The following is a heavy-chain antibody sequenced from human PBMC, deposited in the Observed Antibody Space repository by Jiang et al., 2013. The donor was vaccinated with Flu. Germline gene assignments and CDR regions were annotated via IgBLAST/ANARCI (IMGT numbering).Heavy chain of an antibody. CDR3: AKDQGDYGRYYNGMDV. J-gene: IGHJ6*02. CDR1: GFSFSRYG. V-gene: IGHV3-30*18. Sequence: QLLESGGGVVQPGRSLRVSCAASGFSFSRYGMHWVRQAPGKGLEWVALIAYDGSNKHSADSVKGRFTISRDNTKNTLDLQMNSLRAEDTAVYYCAKDQGDYGRYYNGMDVWGQGTTVTVSS. D-gene: IGHD4-17*01. CDR2: IAYDGSNK.